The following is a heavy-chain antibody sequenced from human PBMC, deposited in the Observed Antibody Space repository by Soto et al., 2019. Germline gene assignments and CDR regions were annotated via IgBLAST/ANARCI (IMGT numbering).Heavy chain of an antibody. CDR1: GATISSGGFY. CDR3: ARDDSFYGEPGYGMNV. CDR2: IYYTGST. Sequence: QVQLQESGPGLVEASQTLSLPCTVSGATISSGGFYWSWIRQRPGKGLEWIGHIYYTGSTYYNPSLNSRVTISVVMSRNRFALELRSVTAADTAKYFCARDDSFYGEPGYGMNVWGQGTTVTVSS. V-gene: IGHV4-31*03. D-gene: IGHD4-17*01. J-gene: IGHJ6*02.